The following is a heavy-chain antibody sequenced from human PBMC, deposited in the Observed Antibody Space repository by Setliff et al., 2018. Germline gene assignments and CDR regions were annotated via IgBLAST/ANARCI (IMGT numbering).Heavy chain of an antibody. V-gene: IGHV3-21*01. CDR3: ARELAGIISGSYYPDAFDI. D-gene: IGHD1-26*01. CDR2: ISSSSSYI. Sequence: GGSLRLSCAAPGFTFTDAWMNWVRQAPGKGLEWVSSISSSSSYIYYADSVKGRFTISRDNAKNSLYLQMNSLRAEDTAVYYCARELAGIISGSYYPDAFDIWGQGTMVTVSS. CDR1: GFTFTDAW. J-gene: IGHJ3*02.